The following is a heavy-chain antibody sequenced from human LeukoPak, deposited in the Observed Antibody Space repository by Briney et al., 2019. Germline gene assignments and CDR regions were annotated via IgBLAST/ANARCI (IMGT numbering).Heavy chain of an antibody. J-gene: IGHJ2*01. CDR3: AKEYYDSSGYWYFDL. CDR1: GFTFSSYG. CDR2: ITYDGSNN. D-gene: IGHD3-22*01. Sequence: GGSLSLSCAASGFTFSSYGMHWVRQAPGKGLEWVAVITYDGSNNYYAVSGKGRFTIARDNSKNTLYLQMNSVRAEDTAVYYCAKEYYDSSGYWYFDLWGRGTLVTVSS. V-gene: IGHV3-30*18.